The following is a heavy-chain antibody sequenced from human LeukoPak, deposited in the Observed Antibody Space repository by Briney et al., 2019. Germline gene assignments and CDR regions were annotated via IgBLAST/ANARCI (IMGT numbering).Heavy chain of an antibody. Sequence: GASVKVSCKASGYTFTGYYMHWVRQAPGQGLEWMGWINPNSGGTNYAQKFQGRVTMTRDTSISTAYMELSRLRSDDTAVYYCARDPGYCTSGVCPDWGQGTLVTVFS. D-gene: IGHD2-8*01. V-gene: IGHV1-2*02. CDR1: GYTFTGYY. CDR3: ARDPGYCTSGVCPD. J-gene: IGHJ4*02. CDR2: INPNSGGT.